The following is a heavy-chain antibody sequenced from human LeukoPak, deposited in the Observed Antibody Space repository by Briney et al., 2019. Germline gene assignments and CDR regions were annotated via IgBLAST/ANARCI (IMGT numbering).Heavy chain of an antibody. V-gene: IGHV3-15*01. J-gene: IGHJ3*01. CDR1: GFSINYDG. D-gene: IGHD2-2*01. CDR2: IKSKTDGGTT. Sequence: GGSLRLSCAASGFSINYDGMSWVRQAPGKGLEWVGRIKSKTDGGTTEYAAPVKGRFTISRDDSRNTVYLQMSSLKSVDTAVYYCVRDQYCASSSCPGAFDLWGQGTVVTVSS. CDR3: VRDQYCASSSCPGAFDL.